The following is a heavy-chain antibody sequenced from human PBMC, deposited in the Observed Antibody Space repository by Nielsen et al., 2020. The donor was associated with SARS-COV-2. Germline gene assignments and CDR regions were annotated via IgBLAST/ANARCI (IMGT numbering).Heavy chain of an antibody. V-gene: IGHV3-23*01. J-gene: IGHJ3*01. D-gene: IGHD3-22*01. CDR2: IIGRGGST. Sequence: GESLKISCAASGFTFSSYAMSWVRQAPGKGLEWVSVIIGRGGSTYYADSVKGRFTVSRDNSKNTLNLQMNSLRAEDTAVYYCAKNYYDSTGPLGAFDVWGQGTMVTVSS. CDR1: GFTFSSYA. CDR3: AKNYYDSTGPLGAFDV.